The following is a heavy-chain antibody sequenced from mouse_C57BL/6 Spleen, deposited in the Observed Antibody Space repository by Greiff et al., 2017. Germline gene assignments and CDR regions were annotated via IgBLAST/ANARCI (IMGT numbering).Heavy chain of an antibody. CDR1: GYTFTDYY. Sequence: VQLQQSGPELVKPGASVKISCKASGYTFTDYYMNWVKQSHGKSLEWIGDINPNNGGTSYNQKFKGKATLTVDKSSSTAYMELRSLTSEDSAVYYCARTLLPYYFDYWGQGTTLTVSS. CDR3: ARTLLPYYFDY. D-gene: IGHD2-10*01. J-gene: IGHJ2*01. CDR2: INPNNGGT. V-gene: IGHV1-26*01.